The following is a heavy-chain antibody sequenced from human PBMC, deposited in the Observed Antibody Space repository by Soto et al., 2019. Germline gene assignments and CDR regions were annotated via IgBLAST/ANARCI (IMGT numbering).Heavy chain of an antibody. J-gene: IGHJ4*02. Sequence: SPTLSLPCAISGDSVSSNSAAWNWIRQSPSRGLEWLGRTYYRSKWYNDYAVSVKSRITTNPDTSKNQFSLQLNCVTPEDTAVYYCAREGQQLVRSPYYFDYWGQGTLVTVSS. CDR1: GDSVSSNSAA. V-gene: IGHV6-1*01. CDR3: AREGQQLVRSPYYFDY. CDR2: TYYRSKWYN. D-gene: IGHD6-13*01.